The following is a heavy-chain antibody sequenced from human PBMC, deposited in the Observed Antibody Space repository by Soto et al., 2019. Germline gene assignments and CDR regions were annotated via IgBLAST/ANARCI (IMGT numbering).Heavy chain of an antibody. Sequence: QITLKGSGPTLVKPTQTLTLTCTFSGFSLTTQGVHVGWIRQPPGRALEWVALIYWDDNAVYSPSLKNRLTITKDTSKSQVVLTLATVDPVDTATSYCVYRDFGDYFFQSWGQGILVTVSS. CDR3: VYRDFGDYFFQS. D-gene: IGHD4-17*01. CDR2: IYWDDNA. J-gene: IGHJ4*02. CDR1: GFSLTTQGVH. V-gene: IGHV2-5*02.